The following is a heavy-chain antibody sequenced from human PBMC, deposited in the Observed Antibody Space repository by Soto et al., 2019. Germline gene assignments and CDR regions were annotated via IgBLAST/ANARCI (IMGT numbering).Heavy chain of an antibody. D-gene: IGHD5-18*01. Sequence: SVKVSCKASGGTFSSYAISWVRQAPGQGLEWMGGIVPIFGTANYAQKFQGRVTITADESTSTAYMELSSLRSEDTAVYYCAGGGYSYGYDYYYGMDVWGQGTTVTVSS. J-gene: IGHJ6*02. CDR1: GGTFSSYA. V-gene: IGHV1-69*13. CDR2: IVPIFGTA. CDR3: AGGGYSYGYDYYYGMDV.